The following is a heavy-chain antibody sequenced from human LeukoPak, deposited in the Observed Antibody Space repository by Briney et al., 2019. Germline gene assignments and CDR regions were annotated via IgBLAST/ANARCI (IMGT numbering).Heavy chain of an antibody. Sequence: SETLSLTCTVSSGSISHNCWSWLRQSPGKGLEWIGFICYSGNTNYNPSLKSRVTISVDTSKNQFSLELNSVTAADTAVYYCARAAITIFGEVLGAFDIWGQGTLVTVSS. J-gene: IGHJ3*02. V-gene: IGHV4-59*01. CDR2: ICYSGNT. CDR3: ARAAITIFGEVLGAFDI. CDR1: SGSISHNC. D-gene: IGHD3-3*01.